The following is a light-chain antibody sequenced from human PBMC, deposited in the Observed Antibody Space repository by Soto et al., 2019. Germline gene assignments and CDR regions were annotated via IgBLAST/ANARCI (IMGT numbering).Light chain of an antibody. Sequence: DIQMTQSPSSLSASVGHRVTITCRASQSISNYLNWYQQKPGKAPKLLIYAASHLHSGVPSRFSGSGSGTDFTLTISSLQPEDVATYYCQQSSSTPQTFGRGTKLEIK. V-gene: IGKV1-39*01. J-gene: IGKJ2*01. CDR2: AAS. CDR3: QQSSSTPQT. CDR1: QSISNY.